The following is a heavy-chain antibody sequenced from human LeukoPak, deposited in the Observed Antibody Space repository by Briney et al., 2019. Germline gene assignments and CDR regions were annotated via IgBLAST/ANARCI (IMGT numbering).Heavy chain of an antibody. CDR1: GFTFSSYE. J-gene: IGHJ6*02. CDR3: ARNGYSYGYLSYGMDV. Sequence: GSLRLSCAASGFTFSSYEMNWVRQAPGKGLEWVSYISSSGSTIYYADSVKGRFTISRDNAKNSLYLQMNSLRAEDTAVYYCARNGYSYGYLSYGMDVWGQGTTVTVSS. V-gene: IGHV3-48*03. CDR2: ISSSGSTI. D-gene: IGHD5-18*01.